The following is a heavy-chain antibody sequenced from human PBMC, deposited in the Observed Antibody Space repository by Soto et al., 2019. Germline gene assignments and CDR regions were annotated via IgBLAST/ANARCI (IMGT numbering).Heavy chain of an antibody. Sequence: GGSLRLSCAASGFTVSSDYMSWVRQAPGKGLEWVSVIYSGGSTYYADSVKGRFTISRDNSKNTLYLQMNSLRAEDTAVYYCAREGSAVAGTGGMDVWGQGTTVTVSS. D-gene: IGHD6-19*01. J-gene: IGHJ6*02. CDR1: GFTVSSDY. CDR3: AREGSAVAGTGGMDV. CDR2: IYSGGST. V-gene: IGHV3-53*01.